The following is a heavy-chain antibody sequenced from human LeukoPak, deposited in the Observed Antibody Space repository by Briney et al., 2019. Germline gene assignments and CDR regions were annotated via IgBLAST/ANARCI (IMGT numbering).Heavy chain of an antibody. CDR2: ISYDGSNK. Sequence: QPGGSLRLSCAASGFTFSSYAMHWVRQAPGKGLEWVAVISYDGSNKYYADSVKGRFTISRDNSKNTLYLQMNSLRAEDTAVYYCAKDQYFVTGYYSHMDVWGKGTTVTISS. D-gene: IGHD2-21*02. J-gene: IGHJ6*03. CDR1: GFTFSSYA. V-gene: IGHV3-30*04. CDR3: AKDQYFVTGYYSHMDV.